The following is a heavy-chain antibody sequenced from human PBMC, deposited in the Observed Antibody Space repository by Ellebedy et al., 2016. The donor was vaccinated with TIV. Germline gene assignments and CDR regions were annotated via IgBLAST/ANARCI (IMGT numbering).Heavy chain of an antibody. D-gene: IGHD5-12*01. J-gene: IGHJ3*02. CDR1: GGSISSSSYY. V-gene: IGHV4-39*07. CDR2: IYYSGST. Sequence: MPSETLSLTCTVSGGSISSSSYYRGWIRLPPGKGLEWIGNIYYSGSTYYNPSLQSRVTISVDTSKNQFSLRLNAVTAADTAVYYCARFVRATKAFDIWGQGTMVTVSS. CDR3: ARFVRATKAFDI.